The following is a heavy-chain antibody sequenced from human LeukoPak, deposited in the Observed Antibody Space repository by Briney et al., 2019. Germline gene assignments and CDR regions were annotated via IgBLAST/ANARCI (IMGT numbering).Heavy chain of an antibody. CDR3: ARLTLTGVGGRGWFDA. CDR1: GDSIRNSGWS. D-gene: IGHD3-3*01. J-gene: IGHJ5*02. Sequence: PSEALSLTCIVSGDSIRNSGWSWGWIRQPPGKGLEWIGTMPYDENVSDNEIPSYNPSLKRRVTISADTSKNQLSLKVNSVTAADTASYYCARLTLTGVGGRGWFDAWGQGTLVIVSS. V-gene: IGHV4-39*01. CDR2: MPYDENVSDNEIP.